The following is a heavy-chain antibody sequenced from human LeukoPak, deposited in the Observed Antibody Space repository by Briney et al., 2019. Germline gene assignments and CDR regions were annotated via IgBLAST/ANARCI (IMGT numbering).Heavy chain of an antibody. CDR2: IYSSGNT. J-gene: IGHJ4*02. CDR1: GGSISSYY. CDR3: AGHNYYDSSGYYPAFDY. Sequence: ASETLSLTCTVSGGSISSYYWSWIRQPPGKGLEWIGYIYSSGNTDYNPSLKSRVTISVDTSKNQFSLKLRSVTAADTAVYYCAGHNYYDSSGYYPAFDYWGQGTLVTVSS. V-gene: IGHV4-59*08. D-gene: IGHD3-22*01.